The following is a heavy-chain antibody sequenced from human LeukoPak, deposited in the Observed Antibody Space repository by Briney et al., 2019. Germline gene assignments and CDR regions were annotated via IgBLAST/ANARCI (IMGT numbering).Heavy chain of an antibody. CDR2: LSYDATII. Sequence: GVSLTLSCTACRFTFSNYGMLWLRHAPGKGLVGVAVLSYDATIIYSADSVKGRFSISRDNSKNTLYLQMNRLRGADTAVYYCASTDLNHAILSGYFECWGQGTLLTVSS. V-gene: IGHV3-30*03. J-gene: IGHJ4*02. CDR1: RFTFSNYG. D-gene: IGHD3-9*01. CDR3: ASTDLNHAILSGYFEC.